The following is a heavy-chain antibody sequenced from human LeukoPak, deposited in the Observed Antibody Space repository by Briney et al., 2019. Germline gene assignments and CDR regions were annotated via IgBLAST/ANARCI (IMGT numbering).Heavy chain of an antibody. J-gene: IGHJ4*02. CDR1: GYTFTTYG. D-gene: IGHD5-24*01. CDR2: ISGYNGNT. V-gene: IGHV1-18*01. CDR3: ARDHVPRGDGYNYYEY. Sequence: ASVKVSCKASGYTFTTYGISWVRQAPGQGLEWMGWISGYNGNTKYAQKLQGRVTMTTDTSTSTAHMDLRSLRSDDTAVYYCARDHVPRGDGYNYYEYWGQGTLVTVSS.